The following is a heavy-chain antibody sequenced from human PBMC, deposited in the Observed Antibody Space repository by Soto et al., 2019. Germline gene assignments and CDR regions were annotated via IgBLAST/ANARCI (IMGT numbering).Heavy chain of an antibody. CDR3: ARAGCDGGTCYTLVGLRYGMDV. V-gene: IGHV3-30-3*01. J-gene: IGHJ6*02. D-gene: IGHD2-15*01. CDR2: ISYDGNNK. Sequence: QVQPVESGGGVVQPGRSLRLSCAASGFTFSSYGMHWVRQAPGKGLEWVAIISYDGNNKYYADSVKGRFTISRDNSKNTLYLQMNSLRAEDTAVYYCARAGCDGGTCYTLVGLRYGMDVWGQGTTVTVSS. CDR1: GFTFSSYG.